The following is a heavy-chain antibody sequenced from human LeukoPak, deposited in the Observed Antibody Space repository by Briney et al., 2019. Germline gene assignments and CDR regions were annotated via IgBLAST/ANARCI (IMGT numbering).Heavy chain of an antibody. J-gene: IGHJ6*02. V-gene: IGHV1-3*01. CDR3: ARVKSGSYQRYGMDV. D-gene: IGHD1-26*01. Sequence: ASVKVSCKASGYTFTSYAMHWVRQAPGQRLEWMGRINAGNGNTKYSQKFQGRVTITRDTSASTAYMELSSLRSEDTAVYYCARVKSGSYQRYGMDVWGQGTTVTVSS. CDR2: INAGNGNT. CDR1: GYTFTSYA.